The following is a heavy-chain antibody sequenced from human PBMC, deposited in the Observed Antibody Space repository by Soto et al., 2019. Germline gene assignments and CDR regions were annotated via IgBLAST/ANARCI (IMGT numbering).Heavy chain of an antibody. CDR2: INAGNGNT. D-gene: IGHD2-15*01. CDR3: ARDNIVVVVAATPLYNWFDP. J-gene: IGHJ5*02. V-gene: IGHV1-3*01. Sequence: GASVKVSCKASGSTFTSYAMHWVRQAPGQRLEWMGWINAGNGNTKYSQKFQGRVTITRDTSASTAYMELSSLRSEDTAVYYCARDNIVVVVAATPLYNWFDPWGQGTLVTVS. CDR1: GSTFTSYA.